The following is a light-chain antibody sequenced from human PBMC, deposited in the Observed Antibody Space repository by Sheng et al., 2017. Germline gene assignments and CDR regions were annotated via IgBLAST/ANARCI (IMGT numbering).Light chain of an antibody. CDR2: AAS. Sequence: DIQMTQSTSSLSASVGDRVTITCRASQTISSYVNWYQQKPGKAPNLLIYAASILQSGVPSRFSGSGSGSDFTLSINSLQSEDFATYFCQQSYSIPYTFGQGTKLEIK. CDR1: QTISSY. J-gene: IGKJ2*01. CDR3: QQSYSIPYT. V-gene: IGKV1-39*01.